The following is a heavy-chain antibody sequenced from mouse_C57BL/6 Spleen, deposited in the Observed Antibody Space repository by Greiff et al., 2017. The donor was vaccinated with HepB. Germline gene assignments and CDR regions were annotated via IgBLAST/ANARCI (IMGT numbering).Heavy chain of an antibody. V-gene: IGHV1-81*01. Sequence: VQLQQSGAELARPGASVKLSCKASGYTFTSYGISWVKQRTGQGLEWIGEIYPRSGNTYYNEKFKGKATLTADKSSSTAYMELRSLTSEDSAVYFCARAGMVTNYFDYWGQGTTLTVSS. CDR2: IYPRSGNT. CDR1: GYTFTSYG. CDR3: ARAGMVTNYFDY. D-gene: IGHD2-2*01. J-gene: IGHJ2*01.